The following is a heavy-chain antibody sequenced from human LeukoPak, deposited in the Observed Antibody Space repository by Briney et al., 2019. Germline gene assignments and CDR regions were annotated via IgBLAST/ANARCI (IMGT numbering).Heavy chain of an antibody. D-gene: IGHD4-17*01. Sequence: GGSLRLSCAASGFTFSSLWMPWVRQAPGKGLVWVSYINSDGTTATYADSVKGRFTISRDNAKTTLYLQMNRLRAEDTAVYYCVRGGYGSIDYWGQGTLVTVSS. J-gene: IGHJ4*02. CDR3: VRGGYGSIDY. CDR1: GFTFSSLW. CDR2: INSDGTTA. V-gene: IGHV3-74*01.